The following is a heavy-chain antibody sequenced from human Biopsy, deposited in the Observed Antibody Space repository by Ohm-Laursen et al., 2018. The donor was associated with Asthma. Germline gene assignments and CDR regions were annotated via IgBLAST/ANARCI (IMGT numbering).Heavy chain of an antibody. CDR1: GFTFSSYW. CDR2: IKKDGSEK. V-gene: IGHV3-7*03. CDR3: AKVRSDWVITESFDY. J-gene: IGHJ4*02. D-gene: IGHD3-22*01. Sequence: LSLTCAASGFTFSSYWMSWVRQAPGKGLEWVANIKKDGSEKYYVDSVKGRFTISRDNAKNSVFLHMDSLRPEDTAFYYCAKVRSDWVITESFDYWGQGVLVTVSS.